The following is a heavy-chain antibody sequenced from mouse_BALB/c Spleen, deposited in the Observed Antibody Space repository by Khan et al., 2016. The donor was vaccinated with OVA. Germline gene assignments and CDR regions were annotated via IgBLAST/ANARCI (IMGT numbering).Heavy chain of an antibody. J-gene: IGHJ3*01. V-gene: IGHV1-4*01. Sequence: QIQLVQSGAELARPGASVKMSCKASGYTFTSYTIHWIKLRPGQGLEWIGYINPSNGYTNYNQKFKDKATLTADKSSTTAYMQLSSLTSDDSAVYNFVRAGAYYRNDGWFAYWGQGTLVTVSA. D-gene: IGHD2-14*01. CDR1: GYTFTSYT. CDR2: INPSNGYT. CDR3: VRAGAYYRNDGWFAY.